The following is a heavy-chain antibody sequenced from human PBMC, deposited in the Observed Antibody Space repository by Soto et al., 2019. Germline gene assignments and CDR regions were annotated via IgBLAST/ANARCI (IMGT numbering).Heavy chain of an antibody. Sequence: QVQLQESGPGLVNPSETLSLTCTVSGGSISGGGYYWSWIRQPPGKGLEWIGYIYDSGSTYYNPSLTSRSSISVDTSKIQFSLRLSSVTAADTAVYYCAREIIPLTTDWYFDLWGRGTLVTVSS. V-gene: IGHV4-30-4*01. J-gene: IGHJ2*01. CDR1: GGSISGGGYY. CDR2: IYDSGST. CDR3: AREIIPLTTDWYFDL. D-gene: IGHD4-17*01.